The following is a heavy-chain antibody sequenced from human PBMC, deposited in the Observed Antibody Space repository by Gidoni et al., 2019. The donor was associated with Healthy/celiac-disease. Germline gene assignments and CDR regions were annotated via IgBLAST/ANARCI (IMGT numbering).Heavy chain of an antibody. D-gene: IGHD3-16*01. CDR1: GFTVSSNY. Sequence: EVQLVETGGGLIQPGGSLRLSCAASGFTVSSNYMSWVRQAPGKGLEWVSVIYSGGSTYYADSVKGRFTISRDNSKNTLYLQMNSLRAEDTAVYYCARDKFRALGIYWGQGTLVTVSS. V-gene: IGHV3-53*02. J-gene: IGHJ4*02. CDR3: ARDKFRALGIY. CDR2: IYSGGST.